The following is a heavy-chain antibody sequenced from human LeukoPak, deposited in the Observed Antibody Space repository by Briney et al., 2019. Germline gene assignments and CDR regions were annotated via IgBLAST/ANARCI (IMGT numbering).Heavy chain of an antibody. V-gene: IGHV3-30-3*01. CDR1: GFTFSSYA. D-gene: IGHD3-3*01. CDR2: ISYDGSNK. Sequence: PGRSLRLSCAASGFTFSSYAMHWVRQAPGKGLEWVAVISYDGSNKYYADSVKGRFTISRDNSKNTLYLQMNSLRAEDTAVYYCARDREHVEYYFDYWGQGTLVTVSS. J-gene: IGHJ4*02. CDR3: ARDREHVEYYFDY.